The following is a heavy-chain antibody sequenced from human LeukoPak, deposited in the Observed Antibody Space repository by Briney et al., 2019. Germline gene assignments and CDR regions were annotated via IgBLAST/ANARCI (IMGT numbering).Heavy chain of an antibody. CDR2: ISYDGSNK. V-gene: IGHV3-30-3*01. CDR3: ARGGYYFDY. D-gene: IGHD2-15*01. Sequence: PGGSLRLSCAASGFTFSSYAIHWVRQAPGKGLEWVAVISYDGSNKYYADSVKGRFTISRDNSKNSLYLQMNSLRAEDTAVYYCARGGYYFDYWGQGTLVTVSS. CDR1: GFTFSSYA. J-gene: IGHJ4*02.